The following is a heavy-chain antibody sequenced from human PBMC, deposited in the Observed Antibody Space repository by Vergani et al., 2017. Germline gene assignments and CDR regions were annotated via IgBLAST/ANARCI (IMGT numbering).Heavy chain of an antibody. Sequence: QVQLQESGPGLVQPSETLTLTCDVSDSSIMTNPYWGWFRQSPGKGLEWIGCIHHSGDTHYNSSLKSRVSISIVSSSKFSLSLTSVTAADTAIYYCARHRGSGGFFPSSYFYGMDVWGHGTTVTDSS. D-gene: IGHD3-10*01. CDR2: IHHSGDT. J-gene: IGHJ6*02. CDR1: DSSIMTNPY. CDR3: ARHRGSGGFFPSSYFYGMDV. V-gene: IGHV4-38-2*01.